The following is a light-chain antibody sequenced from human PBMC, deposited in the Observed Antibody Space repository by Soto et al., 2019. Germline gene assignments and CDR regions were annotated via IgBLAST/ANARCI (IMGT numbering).Light chain of an antibody. CDR2: GAS. CDR3: QQRSNWPSIT. V-gene: IGKV3-15*01. CDR1: QSVSSN. J-gene: IGKJ5*01. Sequence: EIVMTQSPATLSVSPGERATLSCRASQSVSSNLAWYQQKPGQAPRLLIYGASTRATGIPARFSGSGSGTEFTLTISSLEPEDSAVYHCQQRSNWPSITFGQGTRLEIK.